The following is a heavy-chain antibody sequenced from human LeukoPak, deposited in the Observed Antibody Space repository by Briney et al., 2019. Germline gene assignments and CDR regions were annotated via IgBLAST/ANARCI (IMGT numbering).Heavy chain of an antibody. CDR2: ISGSGGVT. V-gene: IGHV3-23*01. D-gene: IGHD6-19*01. CDR3: AKGPLTEVAGTTWDY. Sequence: PGGSLRLSCAVTGLTFRNYAMSWVRQAPGRGPEWVSDISGSGGVTHYADSVKGRFSISRDNSKNTLYLQMSSLRAEDTAVYYCAKGPLTEVAGTTWDYWGQGTLVTVSS. CDR1: GLTFRNYA. J-gene: IGHJ4*02.